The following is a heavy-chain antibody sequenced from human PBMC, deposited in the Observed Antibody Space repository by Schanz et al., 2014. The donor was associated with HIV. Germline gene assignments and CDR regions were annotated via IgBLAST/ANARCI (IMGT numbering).Heavy chain of an antibody. CDR1: GFTFSDYS. Sequence: QVQLGQSGGGVVQPGRSLRLSCAASGFTFSDYSMHWVRQAPGKALEWVAVISHDGTNKFYAGSVKDRFTISRDNAKNTLYVQIRSLRNEDTAVYYCVKGERIGYRKEVTGPTFDYWGQGTLVTVSS. CDR2: ISHDGTNK. J-gene: IGHJ4*02. V-gene: IGHV3-30-3*01. CDR3: VKGERIGYRKEVTGPTFDY. D-gene: IGHD2-21*02.